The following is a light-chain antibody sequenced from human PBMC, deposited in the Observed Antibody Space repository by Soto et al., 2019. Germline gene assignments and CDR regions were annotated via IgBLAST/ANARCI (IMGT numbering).Light chain of an antibody. J-gene: IGLJ1*01. Sequence: QSVLTQPASVSGSPGQSITISCTGTSSDVGGYKYVSWYQQHPGKAPKLMIYEVSYRPSGVSNRFSGSKSGNTASLTISGLQAEDEADYYCCSYTTSSTYVFGTGTKLTVL. CDR3: CSYTTSSTYV. V-gene: IGLV2-14*01. CDR2: EVS. CDR1: SSDVGGYKY.